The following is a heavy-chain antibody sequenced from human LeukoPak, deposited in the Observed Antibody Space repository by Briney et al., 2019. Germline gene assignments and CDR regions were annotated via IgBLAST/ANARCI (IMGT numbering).Heavy chain of an antibody. CDR1: GGSFSGYY. D-gene: IGHD4-11*01. V-gene: IGHV4-34*12. CDR3: ARRTVYSYYYYMDV. Sequence: SETLSLTCAVYGGSFSGYYWSWIRQPPGKGLEWIGEIIHSGSTNYNPSLKCRVTISVDTSKNQFSLKLSSVTAADTAVYYCARRTVYSYYYYMDVWGKGTTVTVSS. CDR2: IIHSGST. J-gene: IGHJ6*03.